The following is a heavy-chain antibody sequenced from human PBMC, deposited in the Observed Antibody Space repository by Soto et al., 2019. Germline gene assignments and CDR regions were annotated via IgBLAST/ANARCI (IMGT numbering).Heavy chain of an antibody. J-gene: IGHJ4*02. Sequence: WVRQAPGKGLEWVAVISYDGSNKYYADSVKGRFTISRDNSKNTLYLQMNSLRAEDTAVYYCAKDPGTPSYDILTGYYNDYWGQGTLVTVSS. D-gene: IGHD3-9*01. CDR3: AKDPGTPSYDILTGYYNDY. CDR2: ISYDGSNK. V-gene: IGHV3-30*18.